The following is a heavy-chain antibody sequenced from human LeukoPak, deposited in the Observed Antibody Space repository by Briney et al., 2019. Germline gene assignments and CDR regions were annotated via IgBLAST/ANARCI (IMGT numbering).Heavy chain of an antibody. CDR1: GFIFSSYA. V-gene: IGHV3-64D*06. Sequence: GGSLRLSCSASGFIFSSYAMHWVRQAPGKGLEYVSAISSNGGSTFYADSVKGRFTISRANYKNTLSLQISSLRAEDTAVYYCVKVNVGYCSAGSCPWGEFDYWGQRTLVTVSS. D-gene: IGHD2-15*01. J-gene: IGHJ4*02. CDR3: VKVNVGYCSAGSCPWGEFDY. CDR2: ISSNGGST.